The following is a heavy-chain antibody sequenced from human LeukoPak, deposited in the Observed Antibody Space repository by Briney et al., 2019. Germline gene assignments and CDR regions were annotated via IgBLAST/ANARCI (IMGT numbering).Heavy chain of an antibody. V-gene: IGHV4-59*01. Sequence: SETLSLTCTVSGGSISSCYWSWIRQPPGKGLEWIGYIYYSGSTNYNPSLKSRVTISVDTSKNQFSLKLSSVTAADTAVYYCARNVRTYYDFWSGYYPSWFDPWGQGTLVTVSS. CDR3: ARNVRTYYDFWSGYYPSWFDP. CDR1: GGSISSCY. D-gene: IGHD3-3*01. J-gene: IGHJ5*02. CDR2: IYYSGST.